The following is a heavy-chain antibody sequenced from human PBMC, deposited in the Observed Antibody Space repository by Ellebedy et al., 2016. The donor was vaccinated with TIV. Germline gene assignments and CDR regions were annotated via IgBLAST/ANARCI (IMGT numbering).Heavy chain of an antibody. CDR3: ARHMNTAMTNDY. J-gene: IGHJ4*02. Sequence: PGGSLRLSCKGSGYSFTSYWIGWVRQMPGKGLEWMGRIVPSDSYTNYSPSFQGHVTISADKSISTAYLQWSSLKAADTAIYYCARHMNTAMTNDYWGQGTLVTVSS. D-gene: IGHD5-18*01. CDR2: IVPSDSYT. CDR1: GYSFTSYW. V-gene: IGHV5-10-1*01.